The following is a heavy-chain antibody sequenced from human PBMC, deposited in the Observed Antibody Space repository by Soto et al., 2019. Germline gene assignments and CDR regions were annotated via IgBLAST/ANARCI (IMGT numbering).Heavy chain of an antibody. D-gene: IGHD6-13*01. CDR1: GGSISSSSYY. CDR3: ARRQSSSWYGL. Sequence: SETLSLTCTVSGGSISSSSYYGGWIRQPPGKGLEWIGSIYYSGSTYYNPSLKSRVTISVDTSKNQFSLKLSSVTAADTAVYYCARRQSSSWYGLWGQGTLVT. CDR2: IYYSGST. V-gene: IGHV4-39*01. J-gene: IGHJ4*02.